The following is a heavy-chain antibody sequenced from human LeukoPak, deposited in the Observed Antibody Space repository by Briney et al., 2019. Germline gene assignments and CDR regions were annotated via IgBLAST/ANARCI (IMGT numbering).Heavy chain of an antibody. Sequence: PGGSLRLSCAASGFTFSSYGMSWVRQAPGKGLEWVSAISGSGGSTYYADSVKGRFTISRDNSKNTLYLQMNSLRAEDTAVYYCARDGTTVTAYFDYWGQGTLVTVSS. D-gene: IGHD4-11*01. CDR2: ISGSGGST. V-gene: IGHV3-23*01. J-gene: IGHJ4*02. CDR1: GFTFSSYG. CDR3: ARDGTTVTAYFDY.